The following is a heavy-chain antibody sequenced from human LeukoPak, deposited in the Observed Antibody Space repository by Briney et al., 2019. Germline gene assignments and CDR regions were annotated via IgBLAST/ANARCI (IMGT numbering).Heavy chain of an antibody. CDR3: AKRSKLSCSSTSCPLDY. CDR1: GFTFSSYA. Sequence: GGSLRLSCAASGFTFSSYAMSWVRQAPGKGLEWVSGISDSGGVAYYTDSVKGRFAVSRDNSKNTLYLQMSSLRADDTAVYYCAKRSKLSCSSTSCPLDYWGQGTLVTVSS. CDR2: ISDSGGVA. J-gene: IGHJ4*02. D-gene: IGHD2-2*01. V-gene: IGHV3-23*01.